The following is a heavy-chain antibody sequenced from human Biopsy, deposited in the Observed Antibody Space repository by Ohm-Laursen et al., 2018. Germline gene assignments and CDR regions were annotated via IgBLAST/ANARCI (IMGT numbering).Heavy chain of an antibody. D-gene: IGHD3-22*01. CDR3: AKEPFDSSGYYSDY. Sequence: SLRLSCTAPGITVNDHYMSWVRQAPGKGLEWVSSLHDRGVTYYADSVKGRFTISGDNSKSTLYLQMNGLRADDTAVYYCAKEPFDSSGYYSDYWGQGTLVTVSA. CDR1: GITVNDHY. CDR2: LHDRGVT. V-gene: IGHV3-53*01. J-gene: IGHJ4*02.